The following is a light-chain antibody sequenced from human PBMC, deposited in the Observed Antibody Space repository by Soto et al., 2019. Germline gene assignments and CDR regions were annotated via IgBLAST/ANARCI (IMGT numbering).Light chain of an antibody. V-gene: IGKV1-6*01. J-gene: IGKJ2*01. CDR1: QGIRND. CDR3: LQYYTYPFT. CDR2: AAS. Sequence: AIQMTQSPSSLSASVGDSVTITCRASQGIRNDLGWYQQKPGKAPKLLMSAASSLQGGVPSRFSGSGSGTDFTLTISSLQPEDFATYYCLQYYTYPFTFGQGTRLEIK.